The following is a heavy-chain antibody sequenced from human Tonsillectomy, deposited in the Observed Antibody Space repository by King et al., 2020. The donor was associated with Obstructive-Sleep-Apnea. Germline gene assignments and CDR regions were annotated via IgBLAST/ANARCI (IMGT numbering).Heavy chain of an antibody. CDR1: GFTFSSYS. CDR3: ARPYSGRYYPDY. J-gene: IGHJ4*02. CDR2: ISSSSITI. D-gene: IGHD1-26*01. Sequence: VQLVESGGGLVQPGGSLRLSCAASGFTFSSYSMNWVRQAPGKGLEWVSYISSSSITIYYADSVKGRFPISRDNAKNSLYLQMNSLRAEDTAVYYCARPYSGRYYPDYWGQGTLVTVSS. V-gene: IGHV3-48*04.